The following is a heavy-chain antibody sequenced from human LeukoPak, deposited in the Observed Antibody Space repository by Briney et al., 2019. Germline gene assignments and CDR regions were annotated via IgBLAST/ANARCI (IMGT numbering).Heavy chain of an antibody. CDR1: GGSISSGGYY. CDR2: IYYSGSS. J-gene: IGHJ4*02. V-gene: IGHV4-61*08. Sequence: SETLSLTCSVSGGSISSGGYYWSWIRQPPGKGLEWVGYIYYSGSSNYNPSLKSRVTISGDTSKNQFSLRLSSVTAADTAVYYCARDWGDGFDYWGQGTLVTVSS. CDR3: ARDWGDGFDY. D-gene: IGHD3-16*01.